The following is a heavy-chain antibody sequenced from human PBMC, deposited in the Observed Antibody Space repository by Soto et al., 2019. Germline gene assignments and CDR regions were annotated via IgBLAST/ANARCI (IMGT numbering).Heavy chain of an antibody. Sequence: QVQLQESGPGLVKPWETLSLTCTVSGDSVSSSDYYWMWIRQPPGKGLEWLGYISYGGGTNHNPSLKRRVSISGDTSKNQFSLKLGSVIAADTAVYYCGRAYYYGSGRGRSMDVWGQGITVTVSS. D-gene: IGHD3-10*01. CDR1: GDSVSSSDYY. J-gene: IGHJ6*02. CDR2: ISYGGGT. CDR3: GRAYYYGSGRGRSMDV. V-gene: IGHV4-61*08.